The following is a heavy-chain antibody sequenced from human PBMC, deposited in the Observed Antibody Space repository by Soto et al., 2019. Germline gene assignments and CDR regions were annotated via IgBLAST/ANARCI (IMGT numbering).Heavy chain of an antibody. D-gene: IGHD5-18*01. V-gene: IGHV1-8*01. CDR3: ARGGVLDTAMVKGASSYYYYGMDV. CDR2: MNPNSGNT. CDR1: GYTFTSYD. J-gene: IGHJ6*02. Sequence: ASVKVSCKASGYTFTSYDINWVRQATGQGLEWMGWMNPNSGNTGYAQKFQGRVTMTRNTSMSTAYMELSSLRSEDTAVYYCARGGVLDTAMVKGASSYYYYGMDVWGQGTTVTVSS.